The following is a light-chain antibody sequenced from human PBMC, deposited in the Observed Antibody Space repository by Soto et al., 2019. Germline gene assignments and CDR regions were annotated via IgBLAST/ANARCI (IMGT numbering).Light chain of an antibody. V-gene: IGKV3-20*01. CDR2: DAS. J-gene: IGKJ4*01. CDR3: QQYASAPLT. Sequence: EIVLTQSPGTLSLSPGERATLSCRASQTVAKNYLAWYQQQPGQAPRLLIYDASTRATGIPDRFTGSGSATDFTLTINRLEPEGFAVYFCQQYASAPLTFGGGTKVEIK. CDR1: QTVAKNY.